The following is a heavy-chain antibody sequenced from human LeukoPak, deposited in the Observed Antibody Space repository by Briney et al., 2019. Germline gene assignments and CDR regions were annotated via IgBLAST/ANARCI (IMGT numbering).Heavy chain of an antibody. V-gene: IGHV3-21*01. CDR3: ANMITMVRGVPFDY. CDR2: ISSSSSYI. J-gene: IGHJ4*02. D-gene: IGHD3-10*01. Sequence: PGGSLRLSCAASGFTFSSYSMNWVRQAPGKGLEWVSSISSSSSYIYYADSVKGRFTISRDNAKNSLYLQMNSLRAEDTAVYYCANMITMVRGVPFDYWGQGTLVTVSS. CDR1: GFTFSSYS.